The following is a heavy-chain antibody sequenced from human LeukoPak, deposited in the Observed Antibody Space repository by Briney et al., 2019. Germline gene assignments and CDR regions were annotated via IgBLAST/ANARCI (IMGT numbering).Heavy chain of an antibody. J-gene: IGHJ4*02. D-gene: IGHD3-10*01. CDR2: ISGSGGST. CDR1: GFTFSSHA. Sequence: GGSLRLSCAASGFTFSSHAMSWVRQAPGKGLEWVSAISGSGGSTYYADSVKGRFTISRDNSKNTLYLQMNSLRAEDTAVYYCAKDQRSYDAYYFDYWGQGTLVTVSS. V-gene: IGHV3-23*01. CDR3: AKDQRSYDAYYFDY.